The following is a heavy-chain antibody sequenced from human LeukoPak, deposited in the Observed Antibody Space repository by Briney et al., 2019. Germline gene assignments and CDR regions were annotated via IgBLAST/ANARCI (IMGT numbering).Heavy chain of an antibody. CDR3: ARVGGLLWFGNFDY. D-gene: IGHD3-10*01. CDR1: GFTFSSYE. CDR2: ISSSGSTI. J-gene: IGHJ4*02. V-gene: IGHV3-48*03. Sequence: GGSLRLSCAASGFTFSSYEMNWVRQAPGKGLEWVSYISSSGSTIYYADSVKGRFTISRDNAKNSLYLQMNSLRAEDTAVCYCARVGGLLWFGNFDYWGQGTLVTVSS.